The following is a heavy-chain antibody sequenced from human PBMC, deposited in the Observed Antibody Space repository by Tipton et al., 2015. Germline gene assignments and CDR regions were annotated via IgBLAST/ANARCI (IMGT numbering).Heavy chain of an antibody. J-gene: IGHJ4*02. Sequence: TLSLTCAVSAYSISSDYYWGWIRQPPGKGLERIGSISHSGNTYYNPSLKSRVTMSRDTSKNQFSLKLTSVTAADTAVYYCATIEAPSPQGFDHWGQGTLVTVSS. V-gene: IGHV4-38-2*01. CDR1: AYSISSDYY. CDR3: ATIEAPSPQGFDH. CDR2: ISHSGNT.